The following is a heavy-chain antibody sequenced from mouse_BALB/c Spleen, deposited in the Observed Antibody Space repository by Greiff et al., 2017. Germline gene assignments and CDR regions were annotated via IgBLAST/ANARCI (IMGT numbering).Heavy chain of an antibody. D-gene: IGHD1-1*01. CDR2: INPYNDGT. Sequence: VQLKESGPELVKPGASVKMSCKASGYTFTSYVMHWVKQKPGQGLEWIGYINPYNDGTKYNEKFKGKATLTSDKSSSTAYMELSSLTSEDSAVYYCARGENYYGSSRYAMDYWGQGTSVTVSS. V-gene: IGHV1-14*01. J-gene: IGHJ4*01. CDR3: ARGENYYGSSRYAMDY. CDR1: GYTFTSYV.